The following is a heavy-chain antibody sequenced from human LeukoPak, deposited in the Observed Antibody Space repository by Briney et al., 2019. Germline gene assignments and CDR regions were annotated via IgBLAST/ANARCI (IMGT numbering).Heavy chain of an antibody. CDR3: ARDLSPNEYTNYYFDP. CDR2: ISVYSANT. J-gene: IGHJ5*02. D-gene: IGHD4-11*01. Sequence: ASVKVSCKTSGYTFTSYGITWVRQAPGQGLEWMGWISVYSANTIYAQKLQGRVTMTTDTSTSTAYMELRSLRSDDTAVYYCARDLSPNEYTNYYFDPWGQETLVTVSS. V-gene: IGHV1-18*01. CDR1: GYTFTSYG.